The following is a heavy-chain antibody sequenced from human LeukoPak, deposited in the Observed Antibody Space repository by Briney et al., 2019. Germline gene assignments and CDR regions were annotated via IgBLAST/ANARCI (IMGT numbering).Heavy chain of an antibody. CDR2: IWYDGSNK. V-gene: IGHV3-33*01. J-gene: IGHJ4*02. D-gene: IGHD4-17*01. Sequence: GGSLRLSCAASGFTFSSYGTHWVRQAPGKGLEWVAVIWYDGSNKYYAGSVKGRFTISRDNSKNTLYLQMNSLRAEDTAVYYCARGIRDLDYWGQGTLVTVSS. CDR1: GFTFSSYG. CDR3: ARGIRDLDY.